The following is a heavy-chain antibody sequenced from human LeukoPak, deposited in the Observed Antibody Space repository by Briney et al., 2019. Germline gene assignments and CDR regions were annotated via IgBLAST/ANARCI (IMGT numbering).Heavy chain of an antibody. CDR3: ARGRLHLDY. V-gene: IGHV1-2*02. Sequence: ASVKVSCKACGGTFSSYAISWVRQAPGQGLEWMGWINPNSGGTNFAQKFQGRVTMTRDTSISTAYMELSRLRSDDTAVYYCARGRLHLDYWGQGTLVTVSS. D-gene: IGHD6-25*01. CDR1: GGTFSSYA. CDR2: INPNSGGT. J-gene: IGHJ4*02.